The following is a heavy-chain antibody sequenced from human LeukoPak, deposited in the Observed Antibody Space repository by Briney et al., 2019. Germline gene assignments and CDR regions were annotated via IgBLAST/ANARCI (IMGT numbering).Heavy chain of an antibody. D-gene: IGHD6-19*01. V-gene: IGHV5-51*01. J-gene: IGHJ4*02. CDR1: GYSFTSYW. Sequence: GESLKISCKGSGYSFTSYWIGWVRQMPGKGLEWMGIICPGDSDTRYSPSFQGQVTISADKSISTAYLQWSSLKASDTAMYYCARLYSSGWALEYFDYWGQGTLVTVSS. CDR3: ARLYSSGWALEYFDY. CDR2: ICPGDSDT.